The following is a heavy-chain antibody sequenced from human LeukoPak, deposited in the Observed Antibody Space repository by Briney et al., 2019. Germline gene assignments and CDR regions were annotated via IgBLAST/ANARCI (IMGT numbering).Heavy chain of an antibody. CDR2: INHSGST. J-gene: IGHJ6*03. CDR3: ARDQSSGWSATYYYYYMDV. CDR1: GGSFSGYY. Sequence: SETLSLTCAVYGGSFSGYYWSWIRQPPGKGLEWIGEINHSGSTNYNPSLKSRVTISVATSNTHFSLKLSSVTAADTAGYYCARDQSSGWSATYYYYYMDVWGKGTTVTVSS. V-gene: IGHV4-34*01. D-gene: IGHD6-19*01.